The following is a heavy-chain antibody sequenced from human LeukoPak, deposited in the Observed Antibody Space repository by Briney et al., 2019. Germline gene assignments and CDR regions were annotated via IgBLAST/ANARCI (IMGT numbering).Heavy chain of an antibody. CDR3: ARDVWVVTDDAFDI. CDR1: GYTFTSYG. CDR2: ISAYNGNT. J-gene: IGHJ3*02. Sequence: ASVKVSCKASGYTFTSYGISWVRQAPGQGLEWMGWISAYNGNTNYAQKLQGRVTMTTDTSTSTAYMELRSLRSDDTAVYYCARDVWVVTDDAFDIWAKGQWSPSLQ. D-gene: IGHD4-23*01. V-gene: IGHV1-18*01.